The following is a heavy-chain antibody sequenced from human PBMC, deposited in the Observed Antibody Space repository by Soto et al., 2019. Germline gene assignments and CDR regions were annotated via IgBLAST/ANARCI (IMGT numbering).Heavy chain of an antibody. V-gene: IGHV3-30*18. D-gene: IGHD6-19*01. CDR3: AKDLAGPYDC. CDR1: GFSFSSSS. J-gene: IGHJ4*02. CDR2: IFYDGIKI. Sequence: GGSLRLSCAASGFSFSSSSLHCVSQAPGKGLEWLADIFYDGIKIHYADSVKGRFTISRDNSKNTVHLQMNSLRPEDTAVYYCAKDLAGPYDCWGQGALVTAPQ.